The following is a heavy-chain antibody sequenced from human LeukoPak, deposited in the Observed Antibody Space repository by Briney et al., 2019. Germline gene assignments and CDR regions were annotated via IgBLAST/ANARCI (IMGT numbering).Heavy chain of an antibody. Sequence: PGRSLRLSCAASGFTFSSYGMNWVRQAPGKGLEWVAVIRYDGSNKYYADSVKGRFTISRDNSKNTLYLQMNSLRAEDTAVYYCAKDKVGALDYWGQGTLVTVSS. V-gene: IGHV3-33*06. J-gene: IGHJ4*02. CDR3: AKDKVGALDY. D-gene: IGHD1-26*01. CDR1: GFTFSSYG. CDR2: IRYDGSNK.